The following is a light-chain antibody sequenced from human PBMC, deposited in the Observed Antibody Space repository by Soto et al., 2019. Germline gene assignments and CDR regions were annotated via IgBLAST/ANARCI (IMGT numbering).Light chain of an antibody. CDR2: DVN. Sequence: SLAQPRSVSGSPRQSVPISCTGTSRDVGYYNSVSWYQQNPGKAPKIIIYDVNKRPSGVPVRFSGSKSGNTASPTISRLQAEDQPDPSRCSYAGSYTYVFGTGTKVTVL. V-gene: IGLV2-11*01. J-gene: IGLJ1*01. CDR3: CSYAGSYTYV. CDR1: SRDVGYYNS.